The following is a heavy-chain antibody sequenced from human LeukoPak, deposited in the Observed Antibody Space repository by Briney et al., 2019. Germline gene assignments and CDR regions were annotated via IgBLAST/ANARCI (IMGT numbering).Heavy chain of an antibody. CDR2: INPNSGDT. D-gene: IGHD2-8*02. J-gene: IGHJ2*01. CDR3: AILRLSTGLWWFFDL. V-gene: IGHV1-2*02. Sequence: GAPVKVSCKASGYTFNAYYLHWVRQAPGQGLEWMGWINPNSGDTKYAQKFQGRVTMTGDTSISTAYMELSRLRFDDTAVYYCAILRLSTGLWWFFDLWGRGTLVTVSS. CDR1: GYTFNAYY.